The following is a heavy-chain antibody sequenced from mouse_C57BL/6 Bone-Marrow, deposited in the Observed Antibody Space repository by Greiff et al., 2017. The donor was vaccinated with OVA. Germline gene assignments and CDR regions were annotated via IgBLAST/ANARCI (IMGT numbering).Heavy chain of an antibody. J-gene: IGHJ3*01. CDR1: GFTFSSYG. CDR2: ISSGGSYT. CDR3: ARQGYYGSSSWFAY. Sequence: EVKLVESGGDLVKPEGSLKLSCAASGFTFSSYGMSWVRQTPDKRLEWVATISSGGSYTYYPDSVKGRFTISRDNAKNTLYLQMSSLKSEDTAMYYCARQGYYGSSSWFAYWGQGTLVTVSA. V-gene: IGHV5-6*02. D-gene: IGHD1-1*01.